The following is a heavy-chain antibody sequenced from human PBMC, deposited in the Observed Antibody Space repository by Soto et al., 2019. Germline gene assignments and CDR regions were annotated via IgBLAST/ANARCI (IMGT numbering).Heavy chain of an antibody. CDR3: ARDFSAYCGGDCYFDY. V-gene: IGHV3-33*01. D-gene: IGHD2-21*02. Sequence: PGGSLRLSXAASGFTFSSYGMHWVRQAPGKGLEWVAVIWYDGSNKYYADSVKGRFTISRDNSKNTLYLQMNSLRAEDTAVYYCARDFSAYCGGDCYFDYWGQGTLVTVSS. J-gene: IGHJ4*02. CDR1: GFTFSSYG. CDR2: IWYDGSNK.